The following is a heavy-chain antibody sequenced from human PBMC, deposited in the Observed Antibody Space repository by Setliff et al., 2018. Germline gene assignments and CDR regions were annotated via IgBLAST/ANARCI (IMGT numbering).Heavy chain of an antibody. D-gene: IGHD3-22*01. CDR2: IIPIFGTS. Sequence: AASVKVSCKASGDTFSTYGITWVRQAPGQGLEWMGGIIPIFGTSHYAQKFQGRLTITADESTSTAYMEMSSLRSEDTALYYCARDRPPYYYDSSGYYYSAGNFDYWGQGTLVTVSS. V-gene: IGHV1-69*13. CDR3: ARDRPPYYYDSSGYYYSAGNFDY. J-gene: IGHJ4*02. CDR1: GDTFSTYG.